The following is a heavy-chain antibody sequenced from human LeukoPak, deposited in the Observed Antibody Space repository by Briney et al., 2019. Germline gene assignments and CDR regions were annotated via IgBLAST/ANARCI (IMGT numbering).Heavy chain of an antibody. V-gene: IGHV3-23*01. D-gene: IGHD2-2*01. Sequence: GGSLRLSCAASGVTFHASAKSWVRQAPGKGLEWVAVITGGGDSTYYADSVKGRFTISRDNSKETLFLQMNSLRAEDSAVYYCAKNIRDQLLCGFDYWGQGIVVTVSS. CDR3: AKNIRDQLLCGFDY. CDR2: ITGGGDST. CDR1: GVTFHASA. J-gene: IGHJ4*02.